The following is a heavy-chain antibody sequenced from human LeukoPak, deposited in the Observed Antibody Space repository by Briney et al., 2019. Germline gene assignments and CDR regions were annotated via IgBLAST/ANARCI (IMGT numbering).Heavy chain of an antibody. D-gene: IGHD3-10*01. V-gene: IGHV3-23*01. CDR2: ISGSGGST. CDR3: AKSGGMVRGVIRAFDN. CDR1: GFTFSSYA. J-gene: IGHJ3*02. Sequence: GGSLRLSCAASGFTFSSYAMSWVRQAPGKGLEWVSAISGSGGSTYYADSVKGRFTISRDNSKNTLYLQMNSLRAEDTAVYYCAKSGGMVRGVIRAFDNWGQGTMVTVSS.